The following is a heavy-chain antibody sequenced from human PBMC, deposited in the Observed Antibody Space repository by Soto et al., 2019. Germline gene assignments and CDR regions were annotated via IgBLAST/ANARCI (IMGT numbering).Heavy chain of an antibody. J-gene: IGHJ5*02. Sequence: GASVKVSCKASGYTFTGYYMHWVRQAPGQGLEWMGWINPNSGGTNYAQKFQGRVTMTRDTSISTAYMELSRLRYDDTAVYYCARDLVVVPAAPLFLSNWFDPWGQGALVTVSS. D-gene: IGHD2-2*01. CDR3: ARDLVVVPAAPLFLSNWFDP. CDR1: GYTFTGYY. CDR2: INPNSGGT. V-gene: IGHV1-2*02.